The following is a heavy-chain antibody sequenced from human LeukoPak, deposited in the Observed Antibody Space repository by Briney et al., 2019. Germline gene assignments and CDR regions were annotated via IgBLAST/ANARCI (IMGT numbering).Heavy chain of an antibody. CDR1: EYTFTDYY. CDR2: INPKSGGT. V-gene: IGHV1-2*02. J-gene: IGHJ3*02. Sequence: ASVKVSCKTSEYTFTDYYIHWMRQAPGKGLEWVGWINPKSGGTNYEQKFQGRVTMTRDTSINTAYMELSTLRSDDTAVYYCARAYLAGDGPLDAFDIWGQGTMVTVSS. D-gene: IGHD3-10*01. CDR3: ARAYLAGDGPLDAFDI.